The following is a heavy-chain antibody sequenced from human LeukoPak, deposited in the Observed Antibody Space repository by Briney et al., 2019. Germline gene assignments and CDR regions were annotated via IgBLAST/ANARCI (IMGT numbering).Heavy chain of an antibody. Sequence: SETLSLTCTVSGGSISTYYWSWIRQPPGKGLEWIGYLYYSGSTSYNPSLKSRVTISVDTSKNQFSLKLSSVTAADTAVYYCARDRTGPFDYWGQGTLVTVSS. D-gene: IGHD3/OR15-3a*01. CDR2: LYYSGST. CDR3: ARDRTGPFDY. J-gene: IGHJ4*02. CDR1: GGSISTYY. V-gene: IGHV4-59*12.